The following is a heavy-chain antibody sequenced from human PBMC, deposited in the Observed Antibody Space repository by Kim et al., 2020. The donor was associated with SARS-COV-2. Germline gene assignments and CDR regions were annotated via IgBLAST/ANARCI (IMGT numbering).Heavy chain of an antibody. Sequence: GGSLRLSCAASGFTFGDYAMHWVRQAPGKGLEWVSGISWNSGSIGYADSVKGRFTISRDNAKNSLYLQMNSLRAEDTALYYCAKDMGGIDRRLRYFDWSGDAFDIWGQGTMVTVSS. V-gene: IGHV3-9*01. CDR2: ISWNSGSI. D-gene: IGHD3-9*01. J-gene: IGHJ3*02. CDR1: GFTFGDYA. CDR3: AKDMGGIDRRLRYFDWSGDAFDI.